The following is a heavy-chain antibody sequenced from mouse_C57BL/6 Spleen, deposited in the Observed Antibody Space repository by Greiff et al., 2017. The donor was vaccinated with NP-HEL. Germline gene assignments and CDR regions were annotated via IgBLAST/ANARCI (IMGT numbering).Heavy chain of an antibody. V-gene: IGHV1-69*01. CDR2: LDPSDSYT. CDR1: GYTFTSYW. Sequence: QVQLQQPGAELVMPGASVKLSCKASGYTFTSYWMHWVKQRPGQGLEWIGELDPSDSYTNYNPKFKGKSTLTVDKSSSTAYMQLSSLTSEDSAVYYCARKDYYYGSSPYWYFDVWGTGTTVTVSS. J-gene: IGHJ1*03. D-gene: IGHD1-1*01. CDR3: ARKDYYYGSSPYWYFDV.